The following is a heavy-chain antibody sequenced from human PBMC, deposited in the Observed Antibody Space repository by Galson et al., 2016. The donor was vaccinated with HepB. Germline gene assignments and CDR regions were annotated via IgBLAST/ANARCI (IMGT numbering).Heavy chain of an antibody. V-gene: IGHV4-34*01. CDR3: ARGGLTPIIITV. CDR2: INHAGRT. D-gene: IGHD4-11*01. CDR1: GTTLTDKY. Sequence: SETLSPTCAVYGTTLTDKYWSWIRQTLGRGLEWIEEINHAGRTAYNPSLRSRVAIFVDTSKSQFSLALTSVTAADTGFYYCARGGLTPIIITVWGHGTLVTVS. J-gene: IGHJ4*01.